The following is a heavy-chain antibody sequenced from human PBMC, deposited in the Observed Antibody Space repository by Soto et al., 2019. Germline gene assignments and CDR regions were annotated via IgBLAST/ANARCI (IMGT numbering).Heavy chain of an antibody. J-gene: IGHJ6*02. Sequence: SETLSLTCAVSGYSISSGYYWGWIRQPPGKGLEWIGNIHHSGSTYYNPSLKSRVTISVDTSKNQFSLKLSSVTAEDTAVYYCAGEPKGGTYDMDVWGQGTTVTVSS. CDR3: AGEPKGGTYDMDV. V-gene: IGHV4-38-2*01. D-gene: IGHD1-26*01. CDR1: GYSISSGYY. CDR2: IHHSGST.